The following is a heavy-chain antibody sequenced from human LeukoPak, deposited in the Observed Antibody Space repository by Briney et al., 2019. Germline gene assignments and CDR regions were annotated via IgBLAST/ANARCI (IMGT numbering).Heavy chain of an antibody. D-gene: IGHD3-10*01. CDR3: ARLTKNDSGSFRFGKKKRGYMDV. J-gene: IGHJ6*03. Sequence: SETLSLTCTVSGGSISTYYWSWIRQPPGKGLEWIGEINHSGSTNYNPSLKSRVTISVDTSKNQFSLKLSSVTAADTAVYDCARLTKNDSGSFRFGKKKRGYMDVWGKGTTVTISS. CDR2: INHSGST. CDR1: GGSISTYY. V-gene: IGHV4-34*01.